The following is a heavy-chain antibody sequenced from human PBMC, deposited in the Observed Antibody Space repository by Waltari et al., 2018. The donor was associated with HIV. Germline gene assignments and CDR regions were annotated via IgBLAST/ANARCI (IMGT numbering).Heavy chain of an antibody. CDR3: AKDKRSGYGGNSVWYCDL. V-gene: IGHV3-9*01. CDR1: GFTFDDYA. D-gene: IGHD4-17*01. CDR2: ISWKSGTI. J-gene: IGHJ2*01. Sequence: EVQLVESGGGLVQPGRSLRLSCAASGFTFDDYAMHWVRQAPGKGVEWVSGISWKSGTIGYADSVKGRFTISRDNAKNSLYLQMNSLRAEDTALYYCAKDKRSGYGGNSVWYCDLWGRGTLVTVSS.